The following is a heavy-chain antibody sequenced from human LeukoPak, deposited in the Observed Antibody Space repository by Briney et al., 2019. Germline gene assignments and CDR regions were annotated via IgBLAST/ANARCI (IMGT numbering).Heavy chain of an antibody. CDR2: MSYSGST. V-gene: IGHV4-59*01. J-gene: IGHJ4*02. D-gene: IGHD1-14*01. CDR3: ARARTGDYFDY. Sequence: SETLSLTCTVSGASISNYYWSWIRQPPGKGLEWLAYMSYSGSTNYNPSLKSRVTISIDTSKSHFSLKLSSVTAADTAVYHCARARTGDYFDYWGQGTLVTVSS. CDR1: GASISNYY.